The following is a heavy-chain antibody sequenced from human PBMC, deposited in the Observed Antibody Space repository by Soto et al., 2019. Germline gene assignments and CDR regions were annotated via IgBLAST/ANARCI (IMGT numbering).Heavy chain of an antibody. V-gene: IGHV3-30-3*01. D-gene: IGHD3-9*01. CDR3: ARDAAGYSEFRLDY. CDR2: ISYDGSNK. Sequence: QVQLVESGGGVVQPGRSLRLSCAASGFTFSSYAMHWVRQAPGKGLEWVAVISYDGSNKYYTDSVKGRFTISRDNSKNTLYLQMNSLRAEDTAVYYCARDAAGYSEFRLDYWGQGTLVTVSS. CDR1: GFTFSSYA. J-gene: IGHJ4*02.